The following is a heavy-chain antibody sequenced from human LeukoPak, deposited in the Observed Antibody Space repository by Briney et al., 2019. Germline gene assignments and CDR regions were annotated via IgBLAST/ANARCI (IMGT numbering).Heavy chain of an antibody. V-gene: IGHV3-30*02. D-gene: IGHD5-18*01. CDR1: GFTFSSYG. J-gene: IGHJ4*02. Sequence: GGSLRLSCVVSGFTFSSYGMHWVRPAPGKGVGWGAFIRYDGSNKYYAASVKGSFTISRENSKNTLYLQMNSLSAEDTAVYYCAGIQLWMDYWGQGTLVTVSS. CDR3: AGIQLWMDY. CDR2: IRYDGSNK.